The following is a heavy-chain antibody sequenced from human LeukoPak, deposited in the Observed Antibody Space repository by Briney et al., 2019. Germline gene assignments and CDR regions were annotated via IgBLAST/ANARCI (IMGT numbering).Heavy chain of an antibody. J-gene: IGHJ4*02. CDR3: AKGTQPSDYGSHFDY. CDR1: GFTFSSYA. CDR2: ISYDGSNK. Sequence: GGSLRLSCAASGFTFSSYAMHWVRQAPGKGLEWVAVISYDGSNKYYADSVKGRFTMSRDNSKNTLYLQMNSLRAEDTAVYYCAKGTQPSDYGSHFDYWGQGTLVTVSS. V-gene: IGHV3-30-3*01. D-gene: IGHD4-17*01.